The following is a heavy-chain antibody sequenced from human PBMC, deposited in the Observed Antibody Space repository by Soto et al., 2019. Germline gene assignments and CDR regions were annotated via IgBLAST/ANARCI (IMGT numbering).Heavy chain of an antibody. CDR1: GFTFSSYW. V-gene: IGHV3-74*01. CDR3: ARGDPDFGDYAASALDY. CDR2: INSDGSST. D-gene: IGHD4-17*01. J-gene: IGHJ4*02. Sequence: EVQLVESGGGLVQPGGSLRLSCAASGFTFSSYWMHWVRQAPGKGLVWVSRINSDGSSTSYADSVKGRFTISRDNAKNTLYLQMNSLRAEDTAVYYCARGDPDFGDYAASALDYWGQGTLVTVSS.